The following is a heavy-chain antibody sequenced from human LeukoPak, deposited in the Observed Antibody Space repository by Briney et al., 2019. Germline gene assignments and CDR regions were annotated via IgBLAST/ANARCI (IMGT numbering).Heavy chain of an antibody. CDR2: IYTSGST. CDR3: ARRGYSSSSGARSYYYYMDV. Sequence: SETLSLTCTVSGGSISSYYWSWIRQPPGKGLEWIGYIYTSGSTNYNPPLKSRVTISVDTSKNQFSLKLSSVTAADTAVYYCARRGYSSSSGARSYYYYMDVWGKGTTVTVSS. CDR1: GGSISSYY. V-gene: IGHV4-4*09. J-gene: IGHJ6*03. D-gene: IGHD6-6*01.